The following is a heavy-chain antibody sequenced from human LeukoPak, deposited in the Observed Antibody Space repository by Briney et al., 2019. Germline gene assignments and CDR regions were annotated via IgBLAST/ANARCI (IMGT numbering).Heavy chain of an antibody. V-gene: IGHV4-61*02. CDR3: ARDRGRYYFDY. Sequence: SETLSLTCTVSGGSISSGGYYWSWIRQPAGKGLEWIGRIYTSGSTNYNPSLKSRVTISVDTSKNQFSLKLTSVTAADTAVYYCARDRGRYYFDYWGQGTLVTVSS. D-gene: IGHD3-3*01. CDR2: IYTSGST. J-gene: IGHJ4*02. CDR1: GGSISSGGYY.